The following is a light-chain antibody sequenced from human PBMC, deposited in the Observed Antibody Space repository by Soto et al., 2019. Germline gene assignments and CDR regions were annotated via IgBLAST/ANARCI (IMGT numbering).Light chain of an antibody. CDR3: QQYGSSPRT. CDR1: QSISSGF. V-gene: IGKV3-20*01. J-gene: IGKJ1*01. CDR2: GAS. Sequence: EIVLTQSPGTLSLSPGERATLSCRASQSISSGFLAWYQQKPGQAPRLLIYGASTRATGIPDRFSGSGSGTDFTLTISRLEPEDCAVYYCQQYGSSPRTFGQGTKVDI.